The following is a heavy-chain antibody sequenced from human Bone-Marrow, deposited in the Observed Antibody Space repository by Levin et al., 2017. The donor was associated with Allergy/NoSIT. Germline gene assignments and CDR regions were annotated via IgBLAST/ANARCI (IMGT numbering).Heavy chain of an antibody. Sequence: GASVKVSCKASGGIFSSYAINWVRQAPGQGLEWMGGIIPMFGTTNYAQKFQGRVSITADESTSTAYMELSNLRSEDTAVYYCRGSIVGANDGMDVWGQGTTVTVYS. CDR2: IIPMFGTT. D-gene: IGHD1-26*01. J-gene: IGHJ6*02. CDR3: RGSIVGANDGMDV. CDR1: GGIFSSYA. V-gene: IGHV1-69*13.